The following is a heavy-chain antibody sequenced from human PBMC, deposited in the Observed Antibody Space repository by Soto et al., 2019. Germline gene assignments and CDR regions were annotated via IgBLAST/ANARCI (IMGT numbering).Heavy chain of an antibody. V-gene: IGHV1-69*01. Sequence: QVQLVQSGAEVKKPGSSVKVSCKASGGTFSSYAISWVRQAPGQGLEWMGGIIPIFGTANYAQKFQGRVTITADESTSTAYMELSSLRSEDTAVYYCARGGGYCRSTSCPGIYYYYGMDVWGQGTTVTVSS. CDR2: IIPIFGTA. CDR3: ARGGGYCRSTSCPGIYYYYGMDV. J-gene: IGHJ6*02. CDR1: GGTFSSYA. D-gene: IGHD2-2*01.